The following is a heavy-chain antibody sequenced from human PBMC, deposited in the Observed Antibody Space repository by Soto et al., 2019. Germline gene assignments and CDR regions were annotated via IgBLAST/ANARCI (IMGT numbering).Heavy chain of an antibody. D-gene: IGHD3-10*01. Sequence: SETLSLTCTVSGGSISSGDYYWSWIRQPPGKGLEWIGYIYYSGSTYYNPSLKSRVTISVDTSKNQFSLKLSSVTAADTAVYYCARDTYYYGSGSLDYWGQGTLVTVSS. CDR3: ARDTYYYGSGSLDY. J-gene: IGHJ4*02. CDR1: GGSISSGDYY. CDR2: IYYSGST. V-gene: IGHV4-30-4*01.